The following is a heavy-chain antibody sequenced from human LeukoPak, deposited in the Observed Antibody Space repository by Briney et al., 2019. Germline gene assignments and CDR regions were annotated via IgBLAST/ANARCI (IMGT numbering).Heavy chain of an antibody. CDR3: ARGVAGTTFLSDY. CDR1: GGSFSGCY. J-gene: IGHJ4*02. D-gene: IGHD1-7*01. V-gene: IGHV4-34*01. CDR2: INHSGST. Sequence: SETLSLTCAVYGGSFSGCYWSWIRQPPGKGLEWIGEINHSGSTNYNPSLKSRVTISVDTSKNQFSLKLSSVTAADTAVYCCARGVAGTTFLSDYWGQGTLVTVSS.